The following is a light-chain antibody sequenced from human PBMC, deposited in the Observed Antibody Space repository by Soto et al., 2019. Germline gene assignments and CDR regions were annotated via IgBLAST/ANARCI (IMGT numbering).Light chain of an antibody. CDR3: AAWDDSLNGYV. J-gene: IGLJ1*01. CDR1: SSNIGSNT. CDR2: SYN. V-gene: IGLV1-44*01. Sequence: QSVLTQPPSASGTPGQRVTISCSGSSSNIGSNTVNWYQQLPGTAPKLLIYSYNQRPSGVPDRFSGSKSVTYASLAISGLQSEDEADYYCAAWDDSLNGYVFGTGTKVTVL.